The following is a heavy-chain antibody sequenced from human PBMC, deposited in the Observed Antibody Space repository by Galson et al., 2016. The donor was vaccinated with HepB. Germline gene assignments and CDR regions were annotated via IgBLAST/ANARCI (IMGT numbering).Heavy chain of an antibody. CDR1: GASISSSNW. D-gene: IGHD3-22*01. J-gene: IGHJ4*02. V-gene: IGHV4-4*02. CDR2: IYHSGSS. CDR3: ARSSAGLQYYYDIRGYSSHPFDY. Sequence: SETLSLTCAVSGASISSSNWWSWVRRPPGKGLEWIGEIYHSGSSNYNPSLKSRVVISLDNSKNQFSLKLSSVTAADTAVYYCARSSAGLQYYYDIRGYSSHPFDYWGQGTLVTVSS.